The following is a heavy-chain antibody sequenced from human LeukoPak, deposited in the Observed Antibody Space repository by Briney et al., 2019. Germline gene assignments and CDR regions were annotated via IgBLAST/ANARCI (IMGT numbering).Heavy chain of an antibody. CDR2: MNPNSGNT. CDR3: ARVGFWGSYRDFFDY. J-gene: IGHJ4*02. D-gene: IGHD3-16*01. V-gene: IGHV1-8*02. CDR1: GYTFTSYG. Sequence: GASVKVSCKASGYTFTSYGISWVRQAPGQGLEWMGWMNPNSGNTGYAQKFQGRVTMTRNTSISTAYMEVSRLRSDDTAVYYCARVGFWGSYRDFFDYWGQGTLVTVSS.